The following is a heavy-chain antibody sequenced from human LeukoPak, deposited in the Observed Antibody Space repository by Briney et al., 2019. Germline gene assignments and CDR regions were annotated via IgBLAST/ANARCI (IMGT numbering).Heavy chain of an antibody. V-gene: IGHV3-23*01. CDR3: AKTNTSMVAPYYYGMDV. CDR2: ISGSGGST. D-gene: IGHD5-18*01. CDR1: GFTFSPYA. Sequence: GGSLRLSCAASGFTFSPYAMTWVRQAPVKGLEWVSGISGSGGSTYYADSVKGRFTISRDNSEKTLYLQMNSLRAEDTAVYYCAKTNTSMVAPYYYGMDVWGQGTTVTVSS. J-gene: IGHJ6*02.